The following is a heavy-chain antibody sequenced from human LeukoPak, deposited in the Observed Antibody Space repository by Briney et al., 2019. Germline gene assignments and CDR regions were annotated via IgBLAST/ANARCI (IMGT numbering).Heavy chain of an antibody. J-gene: IGHJ4*02. CDR3: ARDPASWTYYDSSGYYDY. CDR2: IWYDGSNK. Sequence: GGSLRLSCVASGFTFSTYGMHWVRQAPGEGLEWVAIIWYDGSNKYYADSVKGRFTISRDNSKNTLYLQMNSLRAEDTAVYYCARDPASWTYYDSSGYYDYWGQGTLVTVSS. CDR1: GFTFSTYG. V-gene: IGHV3-33*01. D-gene: IGHD3-22*01.